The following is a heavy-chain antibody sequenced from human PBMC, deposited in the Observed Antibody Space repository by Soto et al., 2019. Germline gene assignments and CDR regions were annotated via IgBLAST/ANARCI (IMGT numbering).Heavy chain of an antibody. Sequence: SETLSLTCTVSGGSISGYYWSWIRQPPGKGLEWIGYIYYSGSINYNPSLKSRITISVDTSKNQLSLKLTSVSAADTAVYYCARQPPDTAAFDIWGQGTMVTLSS. CDR1: GGSISGYY. CDR2: IYYSGSI. D-gene: IGHD5-18*01. CDR3: ARQPPDTAAFDI. J-gene: IGHJ3*02. V-gene: IGHV4-59*08.